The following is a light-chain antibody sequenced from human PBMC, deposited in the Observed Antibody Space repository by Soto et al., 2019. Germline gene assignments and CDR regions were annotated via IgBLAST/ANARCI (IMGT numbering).Light chain of an antibody. CDR1: QSVTSSY. J-gene: IGKJ5*01. V-gene: IGKV3-20*01. CDR3: QQYGSSPPVT. Sequence: EIVLTQSPGTLSLSPGERATLSCRASQSVTSSYLAWYQQKPGQAPRLLIYGASSRATGIPDRFGGSGSGTDFTLTISRLEPEDFAVYYCQQYGSSPPVTFGQGTRREIK. CDR2: GAS.